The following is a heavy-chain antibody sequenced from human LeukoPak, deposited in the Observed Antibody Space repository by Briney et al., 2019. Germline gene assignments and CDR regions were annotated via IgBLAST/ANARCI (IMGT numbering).Heavy chain of an antibody. CDR3: ARGDYVWGSLTDY. Sequence: SETLSLTCTVSGGSISSYYWSWIRKPAGEGLEWIGRIYTSGSTNYNPSLKSRVTMSVDTAKNQFSLKLSSVTAADTAVYYCARGDYVWGSLTDYWGQGTLVTVSS. J-gene: IGHJ4*02. CDR2: IYTSGST. V-gene: IGHV4-4*07. D-gene: IGHD3-16*01. CDR1: GGSISSYY.